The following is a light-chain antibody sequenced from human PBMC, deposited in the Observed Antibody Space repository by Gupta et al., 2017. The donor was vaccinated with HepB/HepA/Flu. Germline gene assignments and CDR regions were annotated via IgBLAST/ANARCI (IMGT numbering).Light chain of an antibody. CDR3: AAWDDSLSGWV. CDR1: SSHIGRTY. J-gene: IGLJ3*02. V-gene: IGLV1-47*01. CDR2: RND. Sequence: QSVLTQPPSASGTPGQRVTISFSGSSSHIGRTYVYWYQHLPGTAPKLLIYRNDKRPSGVPDRFSGFKSGTSATLAISGLRSEDEADYYCAAWDDSLSGWVFGGGTKLTVL.